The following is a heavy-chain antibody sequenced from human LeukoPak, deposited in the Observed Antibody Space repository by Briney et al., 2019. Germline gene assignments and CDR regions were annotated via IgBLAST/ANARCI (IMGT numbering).Heavy chain of an antibody. D-gene: IGHD5-12*01. Sequence: GGSLRLSCAASGVTFRSYGMHWVRQAPGKGLEWVALISSDGNDKLYGDSVKGRFTISRDDSKSTLYLQMNSLRVEDTAVYYCKVIRGNSGDDYDDWGQGTLVTVSS. CDR2: ISSDGNDK. J-gene: IGHJ4*02. V-gene: IGHV3-30*03. CDR3: KVIRGNSGDDYDD. CDR1: GVTFRSYG.